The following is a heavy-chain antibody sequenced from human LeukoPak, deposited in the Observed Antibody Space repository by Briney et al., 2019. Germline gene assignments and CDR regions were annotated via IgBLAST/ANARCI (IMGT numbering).Heavy chain of an antibody. J-gene: IGHJ4*02. D-gene: IGHD5-12*01. CDR3: ARYSGYDSSFDY. Sequence: TTSETLSLTCTVSGGSISSYYWRWIRQPPGKGLEWIGYIYYSGSTNYNPSLKSRVTISVDTSKNQFSLKLSSVTAADTAVYYCARYSGYDSSFDYRGQGTLVTVSS. V-gene: IGHV4-59*01. CDR2: IYYSGST. CDR1: GGSISSYY.